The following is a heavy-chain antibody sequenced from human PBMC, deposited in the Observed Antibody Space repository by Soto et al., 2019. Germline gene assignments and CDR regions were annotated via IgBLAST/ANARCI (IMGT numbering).Heavy chain of an antibody. Sequence: QVQLVESGGGVVQPGRSLRLSCAASGFTFSSYGMHWVRQAPGKGLEWVAVISYDGSNKYYADSVKGRFTISRDNSKNTLYLQRNSLRAEDTAVYYCANGPYSSGWYPFDYWGQGTLVTVSS. D-gene: IGHD6-19*01. CDR2: ISYDGSNK. CDR1: GFTFSSYG. CDR3: ANGPYSSGWYPFDY. V-gene: IGHV3-30*18. J-gene: IGHJ4*02.